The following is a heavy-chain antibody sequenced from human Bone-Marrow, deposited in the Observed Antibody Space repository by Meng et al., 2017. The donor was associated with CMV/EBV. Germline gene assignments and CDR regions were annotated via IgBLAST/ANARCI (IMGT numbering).Heavy chain of an antibody. D-gene: IGHD2-2*02. CDR1: GFTFTSYS. J-gene: IGHJ1*01. CDR3: VRYCSNSDCYKGSAEYYQH. CDR2: ISSSSSYI. Sequence: GGSLRLSCAASGFTFTSYSMNWVRQAPGKGLEWVSSISSSSSYIYYADSVKGRFTISRDNAKNSMYLQMNNLRAEDTAVYYCVRYCSNSDCYKGSAEYYQHWGQGTLVTVSS. V-gene: IGHV3-21*06.